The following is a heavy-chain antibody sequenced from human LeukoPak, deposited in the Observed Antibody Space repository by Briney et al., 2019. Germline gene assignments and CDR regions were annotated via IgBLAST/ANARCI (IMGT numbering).Heavy chain of an antibody. CDR2: INHSGST. D-gene: IGHD3-3*01. CDR1: GGSFSGYY. Sequence: SETLSLTCAVYGGSFSGYYWSWIRQPPGKGLEWIGEINHSGSTNYNPSLKSRVTISVDTSKNQFSLKLSSVTAADMAVYYCARGPPYYDFWSGYYWAFDIWGQGTMVTVSS. CDR3: ARGPPYYDFWSGYYWAFDI. J-gene: IGHJ3*02. V-gene: IGHV4-34*01.